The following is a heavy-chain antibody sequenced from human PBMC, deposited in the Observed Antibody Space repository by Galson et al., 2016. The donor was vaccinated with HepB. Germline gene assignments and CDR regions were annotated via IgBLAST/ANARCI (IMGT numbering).Heavy chain of an antibody. J-gene: IGHJ3*02. CDR3: ARLQYYYDGAEYYYPEAFDI. CDR1: GASMIGDNW. Sequence: SETLSLTCAVSGASMIGDNWWSWVRQPPGKRLEWIGDIYHSGSTTYSPSLKSRVTISVDKSKNQFSLKLKSVTAADTAVYYCARLQYYYDGAEYYYPEAFDIWGQGSMVTVSS. CDR2: IYHSGST. V-gene: IGHV4-4*02. D-gene: IGHD3-22*01.